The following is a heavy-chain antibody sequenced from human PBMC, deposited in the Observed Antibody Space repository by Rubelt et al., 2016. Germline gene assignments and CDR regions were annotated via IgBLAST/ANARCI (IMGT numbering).Heavy chain of an antibody. J-gene: IGHJ4*02. V-gene: IGHV1-69*04. CDR2: IIPILGIA. Sequence: APGQGLEWMGRIIPILGIANYAQKFQGRVTITADKSTSTAYMELSSLRSEDTAVYYCARGRFLEWLPPDYWGQGTLVTVSS. D-gene: IGHD3-3*01. CDR3: ARGRFLEWLPPDY.